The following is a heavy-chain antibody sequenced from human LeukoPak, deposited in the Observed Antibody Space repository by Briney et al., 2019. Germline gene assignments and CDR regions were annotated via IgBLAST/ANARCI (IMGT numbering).Heavy chain of an antibody. CDR3: AREYYDFWSGYSGWFDP. CDR1: GFSFSTYG. CDR2: AQGDGRLQ. J-gene: IGHJ5*02. Sequence: GTSLRLSCAASGFSFSTYGMHWVRQAPGKGLEWVAAAQGDGRLQYYADSVKGRFTISKDNSKNTLYLQMNSLRAEDTAVYYCAREYYDFWSGYSGWFDPWGQGTLVTVSS. V-gene: IGHV3-33*01. D-gene: IGHD3-3*01.